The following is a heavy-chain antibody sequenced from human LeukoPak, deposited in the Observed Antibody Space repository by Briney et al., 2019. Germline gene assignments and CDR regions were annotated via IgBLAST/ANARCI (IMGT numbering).Heavy chain of an antibody. J-gene: IGHJ4*02. CDR1: GGSISSSSYY. Sequence: SETLSLTCTVSGGSISSSSYYWGWIRQPPGKGLEWIGSIYYSGSTYYNPSLKSRVTISVDTSKNQFSLKLSSVTAADTAVYYCATPSSFPFDYWGQGALVTVSS. CDR2: IYYSGST. V-gene: IGHV4-39*01. D-gene: IGHD5/OR15-5a*01. CDR3: ATPSSFPFDY.